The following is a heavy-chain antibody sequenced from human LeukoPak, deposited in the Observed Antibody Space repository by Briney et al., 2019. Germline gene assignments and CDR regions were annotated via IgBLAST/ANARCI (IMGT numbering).Heavy chain of an antibody. CDR2: IYHSGST. CDR3: ASQGGDDYTLDY. CDR1: GGSISSGGYY. Sequence: SQTLSLTCTVSGGSISSGGYYWSWIRQPPGKGLEWIGYIYHSGSTYYNPSLKSRVTISVDRSKNQFSLKLSSVTAADTAVYYCASQGGDDYTLDYWGQGTLVTVSS. V-gene: IGHV4-30-2*01. J-gene: IGHJ4*02. D-gene: IGHD4-11*01.